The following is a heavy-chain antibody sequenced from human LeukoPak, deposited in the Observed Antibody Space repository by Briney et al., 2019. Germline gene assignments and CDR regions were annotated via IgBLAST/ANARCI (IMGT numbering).Heavy chain of an antibody. CDR2: ISSSSSYI. V-gene: IGHV3-21*01. D-gene: IGHD3-10*01. CDR1: GFTFSSYS. Sequence: GGSLRLSCAASGFTFSSYSMNWVRQAPGKGLEWVSSISSSSSYIYYADSVRDRFTISRDNGKNTIYLQMNSLRVDDTAIYYCAKAATYFYGSVTYDWFESWGQGTLVAVSS. CDR3: AKAATYFYGSVTYDWFES. J-gene: IGHJ5*01.